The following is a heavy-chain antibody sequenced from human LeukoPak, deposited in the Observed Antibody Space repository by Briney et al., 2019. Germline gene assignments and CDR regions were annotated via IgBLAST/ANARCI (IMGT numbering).Heavy chain of an antibody. CDR1: GYIFTTYG. CDR3: ARDELYNGYYSVKYHYNGMEG. V-gene: IGHV1-2*06. D-gene: IGHD3-3*01. Sequence: ASVNVSCTASGYIFTTYGISWVRQAPGQGVEWMGRINAKSGDTNAAQRFQGRVTMTRVTSITTAYLELSRLRSDDTAVYYCARDELYNGYYSVKYHYNGMEGWGQGTTVTVSS. J-gene: IGHJ6*02. CDR2: INAKSGDT.